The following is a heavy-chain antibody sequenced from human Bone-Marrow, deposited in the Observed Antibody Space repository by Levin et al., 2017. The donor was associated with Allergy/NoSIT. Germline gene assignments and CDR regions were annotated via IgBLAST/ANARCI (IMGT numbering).Heavy chain of an antibody. CDR3: ARGAYRKYWFDP. CDR1: GYTFIDYN. Sequence: AASVKVSCKASGYTFIDYNVNWVRQASGQGLEWMGWVNPYTGNTGYAQKFQGRVTMTLDNSLSTAYMELSSLRSEDTAVYYCARGAYRKYWFDPWGQGTLVTVSS. V-gene: IGHV1-8*01. CDR2: VNPYTGNT. D-gene: IGHD2-21*01. J-gene: IGHJ5*02.